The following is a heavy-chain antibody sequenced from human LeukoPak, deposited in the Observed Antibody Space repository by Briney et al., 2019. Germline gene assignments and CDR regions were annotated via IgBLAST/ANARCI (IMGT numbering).Heavy chain of an antibody. V-gene: IGHV3-30*02. D-gene: IGHD6-13*01. J-gene: IGHJ4*02. Sequence: GGSLRLSCAASGFTFSSYGMHWVRQAPGKGLVWVAFIRYDGSNKYYADSVKGRFTISRDNSKNTLYLQMNSLRAEDTAVYYCAKDIYSSSWYYFDYWGQGTLVTVSS. CDR3: AKDIYSSSWYYFDY. CDR2: IRYDGSNK. CDR1: GFTFSSYG.